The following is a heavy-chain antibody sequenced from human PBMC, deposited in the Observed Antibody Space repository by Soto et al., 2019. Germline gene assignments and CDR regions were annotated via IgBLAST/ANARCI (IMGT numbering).Heavy chain of an antibody. Sequence: GGSLRLSCAASGFTFSSYGMHWVRQAPGKGLEWVAVIWYDGSNKYYADSVKGRFTISRDNSKNTLYLQMNSLRAEDTAVYYCARDLNVDGDEGYFDYWGQGTLVTVSS. CDR2: IWYDGSNK. CDR3: ARDLNVDGDEGYFDY. CDR1: GFTFSSYG. D-gene: IGHD4-17*01. J-gene: IGHJ4*02. V-gene: IGHV3-33*01.